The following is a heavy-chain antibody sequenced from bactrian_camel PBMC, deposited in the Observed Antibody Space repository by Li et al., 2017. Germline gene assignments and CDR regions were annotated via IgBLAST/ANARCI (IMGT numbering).Heavy chain of an antibody. CDR3: VADYRCLRVKAVIPTPSGWYNY. CDR2: IFTDGGST. J-gene: IGHJ4*01. Sequence: HVQLVESGGGLVQAGGSLRLSCSASALIYSRNCMGWFRQAPGKEREGGAVIFTDGGSTYYADSVKGRFTISKDNANNTVYLQMNNLKSEDTGMYYCVADYRCLRVKAVIPTPSGWYNYIGQGTQVTVS. D-gene: IGHD1*01. CDR1: ALIYSRNC. V-gene: IGHV3S1*01.